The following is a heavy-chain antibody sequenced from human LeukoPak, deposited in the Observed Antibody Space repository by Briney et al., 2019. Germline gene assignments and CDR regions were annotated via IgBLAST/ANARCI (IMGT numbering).Heavy chain of an antibody. CDR2: INHSGST. J-gene: IGHJ4*02. CDR3: ARGQGIGGIYYFDY. CDR1: GGSFSGYY. V-gene: IGHV4-34*01. Sequence: SETLSLTCAVYGGSFSGYYWSWIRQPPGKGLEWIGEINHSGSTNYNPSLKSRVTISVDTSKNQFSLKLSSVTAADTAVYYCARGQGIGGIYYFDYWGQGTLVTVSS. D-gene: IGHD1-26*01.